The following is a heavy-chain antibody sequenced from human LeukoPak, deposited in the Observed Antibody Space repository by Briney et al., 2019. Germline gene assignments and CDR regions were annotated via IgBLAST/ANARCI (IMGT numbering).Heavy chain of an antibody. Sequence: GGSLRLSCAASGFTFSSYAMSWVRQAPGKGLEWVSAISGSGGSTHYADSVKGRFTISRDNSKNTLYLQMNSLRAEDTAVYYCAQLGGIAAAGTYYFDYWGQGTLVTVSS. D-gene: IGHD6-13*01. V-gene: IGHV3-23*01. CDR3: AQLGGIAAAGTYYFDY. CDR1: GFTFSSYA. CDR2: ISGSGGST. J-gene: IGHJ4*02.